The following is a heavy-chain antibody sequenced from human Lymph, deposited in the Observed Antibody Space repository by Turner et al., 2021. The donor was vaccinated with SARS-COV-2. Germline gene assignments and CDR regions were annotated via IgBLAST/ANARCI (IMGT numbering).Heavy chain of an antibody. J-gene: IGHJ6*02. V-gene: IGHV1-8*02. CDR3: ARGRYSGGGMDV. CDR2: MNPNSGNT. CDR1: GYTFTSYD. D-gene: IGHD1-26*01. Sequence: QVQLVQSVAEVNKPGASVKVSCKAPGYTFTSYDINWVRQATGQGLEWMGWMNPNSGNTGYEQKFQGRVTMTRNTSISTAYMELSSLRSEDTAVYYCARGRYSGGGMDVWGQGTTVTVSS.